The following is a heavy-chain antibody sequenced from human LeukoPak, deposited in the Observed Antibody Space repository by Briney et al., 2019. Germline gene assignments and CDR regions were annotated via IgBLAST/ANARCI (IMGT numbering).Heavy chain of an antibody. CDR3: ATHLNYIAVDADNWFDP. CDR1: GFTFSSYE. Sequence: GGSLRLSCAASGFTFSSYEMNWVRQAPGKGLEWVSYISSSGSTIYYADSVKGRFTISRDNAKNSLYLQMNSLRAEDTAVYYCATHLNYIAVDADNWFDPWGQGTLVTVSS. D-gene: IGHD6-19*01. V-gene: IGHV3-48*03. CDR2: ISSSGSTI. J-gene: IGHJ5*02.